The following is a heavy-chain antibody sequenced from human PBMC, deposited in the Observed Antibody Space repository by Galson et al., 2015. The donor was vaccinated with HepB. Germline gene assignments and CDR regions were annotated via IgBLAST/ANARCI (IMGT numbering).Heavy chain of an antibody. D-gene: IGHD3-22*01. CDR1: GFTFSSYG. CDR3: ARDRNYYDSSAPPDY. Sequence: SLRLSCAASGFTFSSYGMHWVRQAPGKGLEWVAVIWYDGSNKYYADSVKGRFTISRDNSKNTLYLQMNSLRAEDTAVYYCARDRNYYDSSAPPDYWGQGTLVTVSS. CDR2: IWYDGSNK. V-gene: IGHV3-33*01. J-gene: IGHJ4*02.